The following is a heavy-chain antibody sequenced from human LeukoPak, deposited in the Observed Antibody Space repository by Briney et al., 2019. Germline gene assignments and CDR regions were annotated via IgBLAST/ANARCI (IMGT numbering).Heavy chain of an antibody. CDR1: GYSISSGYY. V-gene: IGHV4-38-2*02. D-gene: IGHD3-10*01. Sequence: SETLSLTCTVSGYSISSGYYWGWIRQPPGKGLEWIGSIYHSGSTNYNPSLKSRVTMSVDTSKNQFSLKLSSVTAADTAVYYCARDAGYYGSGTWGQGTLVTVSS. J-gene: IGHJ5*02. CDR3: ARDAGYYGSGT. CDR2: IYHSGST.